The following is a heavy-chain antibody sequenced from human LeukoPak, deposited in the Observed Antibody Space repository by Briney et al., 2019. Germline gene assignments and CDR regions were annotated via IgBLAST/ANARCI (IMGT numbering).Heavy chain of an antibody. CDR3: ARDGNYISHVIDY. D-gene: IGHD1-7*01. V-gene: IGHV3-7*01. J-gene: IGHJ4*02. Sequence: GGSLRLSCAASGFTFSSYWMSWVRQAPGKGLEWVANIKQDGSEKYYVDSVKGRFTISRDNAKNSLYLQMNSLRAEDTGVYYCARDGNYISHVIDYWGQGTLVIVSS. CDR2: IKQDGSEK. CDR1: GFTFSSYW.